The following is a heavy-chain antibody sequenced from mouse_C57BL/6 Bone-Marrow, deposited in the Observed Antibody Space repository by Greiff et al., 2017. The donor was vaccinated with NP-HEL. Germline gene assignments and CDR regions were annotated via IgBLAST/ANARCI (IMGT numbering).Heavy chain of an antibody. Sequence: EVHLVESGGDLVKPGGSLKLSCAASGFTFSSYGMSWVRQTPDKRLEWVATISSGGSYTYYPDSVKGRFTISRDNAKNTLYRQMSSLKSEDTAMYYCARTQLRSLAWFAYWGQGTLVTVSA. CDR1: GFTFSSYG. CDR3: ARTQLRSLAWFAY. CDR2: ISSGGSYT. V-gene: IGHV5-6*01. D-gene: IGHD3-2*02. J-gene: IGHJ3*01.